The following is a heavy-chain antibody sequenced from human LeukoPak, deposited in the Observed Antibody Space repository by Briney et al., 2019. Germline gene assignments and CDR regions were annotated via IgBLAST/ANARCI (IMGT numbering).Heavy chain of an antibody. D-gene: IGHD2-15*01. J-gene: IGHJ4*02. V-gene: IGHV3-21*01. CDR3: ARYCSGGSCSGY. Sequence: PGGSLRLSCAASGFTFSSYSMNWVRQAPGKGLEWVSSISSSSSYIYYADSVKGRFTISRDNAKNSLYLQMNSLRAEDTAVYYCARYCSGGSCSGYWGQGTLVTVSS. CDR1: GFTFSSYS. CDR2: ISSSSSYI.